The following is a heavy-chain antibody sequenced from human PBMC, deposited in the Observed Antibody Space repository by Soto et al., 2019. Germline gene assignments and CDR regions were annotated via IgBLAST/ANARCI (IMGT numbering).Heavy chain of an antibody. D-gene: IGHD3-10*01. Sequence: SETLSLTCTVSGGSISSGDYYWSWIRQPPGKGLEWIGYIYYSGSTYYNPSLKSRVTISVDTSKNQFSLKLSSVTAADMAVYYCAGGDYHGSGTPDYWGQGALVTVSS. J-gene: IGHJ4*02. CDR2: IYYSGST. CDR1: GGSISSGDYY. CDR3: AGGDYHGSGTPDY. V-gene: IGHV4-30-4*01.